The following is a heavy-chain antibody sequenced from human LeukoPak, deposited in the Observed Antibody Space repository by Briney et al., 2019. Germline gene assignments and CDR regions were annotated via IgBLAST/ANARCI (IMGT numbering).Heavy chain of an antibody. CDR3: TTQRSRITMVRGVIRSDH. D-gene: IGHD3-10*01. J-gene: IGHJ4*02. V-gene: IGHV3-15*01. CDR2: IKSKTDGGTT. CDR1: GFXFSNAW. Sequence: PGGSLRLSCAASGFXFSNAWMSWVRQGPGKGLEWGGRIKSKTDGGTTDYAAPVKGRFTISRDDSKNTLYLQMNSLKTEDTAVYYCTTQRSRITMVRGVIRSDHWGQGTLVTVSS.